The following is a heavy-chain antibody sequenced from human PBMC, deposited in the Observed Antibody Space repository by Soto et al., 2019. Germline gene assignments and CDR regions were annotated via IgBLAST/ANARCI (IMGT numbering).Heavy chain of an antibody. D-gene: IGHD6-25*01. Sequence: EVQLVESGGGLVQPGGSLTLSCAASEFAFSSYWMTWVRQAPGKGLEWVANIRKDGSQRSYLESVRGRFTISRDNSKNSLYLQMTRLTAEDTALYFCARDVSPGSSGLYFDAFDIWGQGTMVTVSS. CDR1: EFAFSSYW. V-gene: IGHV3-7*05. CDR2: IRKDGSQR. CDR3: ARDVSPGSSGLYFDAFDI. J-gene: IGHJ3*02.